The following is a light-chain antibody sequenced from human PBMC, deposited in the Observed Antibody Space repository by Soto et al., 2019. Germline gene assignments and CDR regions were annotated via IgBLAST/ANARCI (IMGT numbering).Light chain of an antibody. J-gene: IGKJ4*01. V-gene: IGKV3-20*01. CDR1: QDADSNF. Sequence: EIVLTQSPGTLSLSPGERATLSCRASQDADSNFLAWYQQRPGQAPRLLIYGSSRRATGIPDRFSGSGSGTDFTLTISRVGPEDIAVYFCHQYYSSITFGGGTKVEVK. CDR3: HQYYSSIT. CDR2: GSS.